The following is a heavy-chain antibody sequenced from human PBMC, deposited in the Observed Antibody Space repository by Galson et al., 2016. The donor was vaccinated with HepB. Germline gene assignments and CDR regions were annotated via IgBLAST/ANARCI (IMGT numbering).Heavy chain of an antibody. J-gene: IGHJ3*02. V-gene: IGHV4-4*02. Sequence: SETLSLTCAVSGASISSSSWWSWVRQPPGKGLEWIGEIYHSGGTNYNPSLKSRVTISVDKAQNQFSLRLSSVTAADTAVYYCAREPSRSDTLTANDAFDIWGQGTLVTVSS. CDR1: GASISSSSW. CDR2: IYHSGGT. D-gene: IGHD3-9*01. CDR3: AREPSRSDTLTANDAFDI.